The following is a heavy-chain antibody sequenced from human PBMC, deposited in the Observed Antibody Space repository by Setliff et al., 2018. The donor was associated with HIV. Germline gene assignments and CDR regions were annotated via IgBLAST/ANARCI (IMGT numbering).Heavy chain of an antibody. Sequence: GASVKVSCKASGYSFTNYYIHWVRQAPGQGLEWMGIISPSGGGTRDAQKFQGRISMTRDTSTSTVYMELSSLRSEDTAVYYCARGGLLFGMMNYFDSWGQGTLVTVSS. V-gene: IGHV1-46*01. D-gene: IGHD2-21*02. CDR2: ISPSGGGT. J-gene: IGHJ4*02. CDR1: GYSFTNYY. CDR3: ARGGLLFGMMNYFDS.